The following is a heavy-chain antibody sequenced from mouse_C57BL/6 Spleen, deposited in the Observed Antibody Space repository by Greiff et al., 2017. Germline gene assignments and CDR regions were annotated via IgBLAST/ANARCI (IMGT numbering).Heavy chain of an antibody. CDR3: ARSGFYYDYYGCYFYY. CDR2: IHPNSGST. CDR1: GYTFTSYW. Sequence: QVQLQQSGAELVKPGASVKLSCKASGYTFTSYWMHWVKQRPGQGLEWIGMIHPNSGSTNYNEKFKSKATLTVDKSSSTAYMQLSSLTSEDSAVYYCARSGFYYDYYGCYFYYWGQGTTLTVSS. J-gene: IGHJ2*01. D-gene: IGHD2-4*01. V-gene: IGHV1-64*01.